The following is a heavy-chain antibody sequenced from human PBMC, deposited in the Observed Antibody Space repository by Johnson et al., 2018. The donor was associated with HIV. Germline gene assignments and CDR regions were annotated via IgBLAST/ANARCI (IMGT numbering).Heavy chain of an antibody. V-gene: IGHV3-53*01. D-gene: IGHD2-15*01. CDR2: IYTDGST. J-gene: IGHJ3*02. Sequence: VQLVESGGGVIQPGGSLRLSCAASGFAVSKNYMGWVRQAPGKGLEWVSVIYTDGSTYYADSVKGRFTISRDNSKNTLYLQMNSLRAEDTAVYYCAREAYCSGGSCYDAFDIWGQGTMVTVSS. CDR3: AREAYCSGGSCYDAFDI. CDR1: GFAVSKNY.